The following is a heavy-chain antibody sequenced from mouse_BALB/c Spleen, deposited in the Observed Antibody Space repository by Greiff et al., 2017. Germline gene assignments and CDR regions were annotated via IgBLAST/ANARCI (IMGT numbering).Heavy chain of an antibody. Sequence: DVKLQESGGGLVQPGGSLKLSCAASGFTFSDSWMDWVRQSPEKGLEWVADIRSKANNHATYYAESVKGRFTIARDDSKSSVYLQMNSLTAEDTCIYYCTTYERYDGFDYWGQGTTLTVSS. V-gene: IGHV6-6*01. J-gene: IGHJ2*01. CDR2: IRSKANNHAT. CDR1: GFTFSDSW. CDR3: TTYERYDGFDY. D-gene: IGHD2-14*01.